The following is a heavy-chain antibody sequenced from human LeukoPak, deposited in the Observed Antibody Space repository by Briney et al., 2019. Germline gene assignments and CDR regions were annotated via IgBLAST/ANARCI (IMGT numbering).Heavy chain of an antibody. V-gene: IGHV1-18*01. D-gene: IGHD2-2*01. CDR3: ASPHYAGGAFDI. Sequence: ASVNVSCKASGYTFTSYGISWVRQAPGQGLEWMGWISAYNGNTNYAQKLQGRVTMTTDTSTSTAYMELRSLRSDDTAVYYCASPHYAGGAFDIWGQGTMVTVSS. J-gene: IGHJ3*02. CDR2: ISAYNGNT. CDR1: GYTFTSYG.